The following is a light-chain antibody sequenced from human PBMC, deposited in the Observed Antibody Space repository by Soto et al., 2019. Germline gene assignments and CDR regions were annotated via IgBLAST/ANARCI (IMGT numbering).Light chain of an antibody. CDR1: QSVNNY. Sequence: EIVLTQSPSTLSLSLGERATLSCRASQSVNNYLAWYQQKPGQAPRLLIYDASSWATDVPSRFSGSGSGTDFTLTISSLQPEDFATYYCQQRNNWPLTFGGGTKVEIK. J-gene: IGKJ4*01. CDR2: DAS. V-gene: IGKV3-11*01. CDR3: QQRNNWPLT.